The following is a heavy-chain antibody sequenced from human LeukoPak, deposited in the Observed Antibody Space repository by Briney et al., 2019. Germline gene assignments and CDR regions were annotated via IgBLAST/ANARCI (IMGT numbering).Heavy chain of an antibody. CDR3: AKDGGYGSAWPFDY. J-gene: IGHJ4*02. V-gene: IGHV3-30*04. Sequence: PGRSLRLSCAASGFTFGSYAMHWVRQAPGKGLGWVAVITSDGSDQYYADSVKDRFIISRDRSKNTVYLQMNSLRAEDTAVYYCAKDGGYGSAWPFDYWGQGTLVTVSS. CDR1: GFTFGSYA. D-gene: IGHD6-19*01. CDR2: ITSDGSDQ.